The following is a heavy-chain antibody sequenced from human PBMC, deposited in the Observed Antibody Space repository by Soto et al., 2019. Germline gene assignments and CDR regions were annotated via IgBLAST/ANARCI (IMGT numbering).Heavy chain of an antibody. CDR1: GFTFSFYA. Sequence: GGSLRLSCEASGFTFSFYAMSWVRLAPGKGLEWVSAISGTGGSTYYADSVKGRFTISRDKSKNTLYLQMNSLRAEDTAVYYCAKDGFCSSSTCYRFYYYSGMDVWGQGTTVTVSS. CDR3: AKDGFCSSSTCYRFYYYSGMDV. V-gene: IGHV3-23*01. CDR2: ISGTGGST. J-gene: IGHJ6*02. D-gene: IGHD2-2*01.